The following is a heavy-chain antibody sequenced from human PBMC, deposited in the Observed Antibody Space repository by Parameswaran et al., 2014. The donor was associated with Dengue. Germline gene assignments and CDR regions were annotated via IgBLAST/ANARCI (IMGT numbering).Heavy chain of an antibody. CDR3: AKDMRATGYYYGMDV. D-gene: IGHD1-26*01. CDR2: ISWNSGSI. Sequence: PAPGKGLEWVSGISWNSGSIGYADSVKGRFTISRDNAKNSLYLQMNSLRAEDTALYYCAKDMRATGYYYGMDVWGQGTTVTVSS. V-gene: IGHV3-9*01. J-gene: IGHJ6*02.